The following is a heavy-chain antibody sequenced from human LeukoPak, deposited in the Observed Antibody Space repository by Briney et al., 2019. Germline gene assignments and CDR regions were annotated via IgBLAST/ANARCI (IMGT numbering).Heavy chain of an antibody. CDR1: GFTFSSYA. CDR2: ISGSGDNT. V-gene: IGHV3-23*01. D-gene: IGHD3-22*01. CDR3: AKGSYYDSSGSFYFDY. J-gene: IGHJ4*02. Sequence: GGSLRLSCAASGFTFSSYAMSWVRQAPGKGLEWVAVISGSGDNTYYADSVKGRFTISRDNSKNTLYVQVNSLGTEDTAAYYCAKGSYYDSSGSFYFDYWGQGTLVTVSS.